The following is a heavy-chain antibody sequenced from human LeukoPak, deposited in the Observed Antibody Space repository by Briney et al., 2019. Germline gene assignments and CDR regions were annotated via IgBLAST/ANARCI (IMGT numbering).Heavy chain of an antibody. CDR1: GYTFTGYY. Sequence: ASVKVSCKASGYTFTGYYMHWVRQAPGQELEWMGWINPNSGGTNYAQKFQGWVTMTRDTSISTAYMELSRLRSDDTAVYYCARAPQDGSSWYDYWGQGTLVTVSS. D-gene: IGHD6-13*01. CDR3: ARAPQDGSSWYDY. J-gene: IGHJ4*02. V-gene: IGHV1-2*04. CDR2: INPNSGGT.